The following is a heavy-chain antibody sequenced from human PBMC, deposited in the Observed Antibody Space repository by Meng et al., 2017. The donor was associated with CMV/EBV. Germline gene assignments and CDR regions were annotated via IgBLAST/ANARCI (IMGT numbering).Heavy chain of an antibody. Sequence: ASVKVSCKTSGYTFIDFHMHWVRQAPGQGLEWMGWMNPNSGNTGYAQKFQGRVTMTRNTSISTAYMELSSLRSEDTAVYYCARVSPVCSSTSCYIRYYFDYWGQGTLVTVSS. CDR2: MNPNSGNT. CDR3: ARVSPVCSSTSCYIRYYFDY. CDR1: GYTFIDFH. J-gene: IGHJ4*02. V-gene: IGHV1-8*02. D-gene: IGHD2-2*02.